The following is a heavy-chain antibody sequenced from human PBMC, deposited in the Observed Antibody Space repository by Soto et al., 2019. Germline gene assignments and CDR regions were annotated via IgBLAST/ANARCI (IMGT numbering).Heavy chain of an antibody. V-gene: IGHV4-39*01. Sequence: QLQLQESGPGLVKPSETLSLTCTVSGGSISSSSYYWGWIRQPPGKGLERIGRIYYSGSTYYNPSLKSRVTISVDTSKTQFSLKLSSVTAADTAVYYCARTTSSFDYWGQGTLVTVSS. CDR3: ARTTSSFDY. D-gene: IGHD2-2*01. CDR1: GGSISSSSYY. J-gene: IGHJ4*02. CDR2: IYYSGST.